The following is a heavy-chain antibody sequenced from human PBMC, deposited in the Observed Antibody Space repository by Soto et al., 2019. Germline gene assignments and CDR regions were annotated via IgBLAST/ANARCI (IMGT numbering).Heavy chain of an antibody. CDR3: ARVKYNWNSYYFDY. J-gene: IGHJ4*02. V-gene: IGHV4-59*12. D-gene: IGHD1-7*01. CDR2: IYYSGST. Sequence: SETLSLTCTASGGSISSYYWSWIRQPPGRGLEWIGYIYYSGSTNYNPSLKSRVTISVDTSKNQFSLKLSSVTAADTAVYYCARVKYNWNSYYFDYWGQGTLVTVSS. CDR1: GGSISSYY.